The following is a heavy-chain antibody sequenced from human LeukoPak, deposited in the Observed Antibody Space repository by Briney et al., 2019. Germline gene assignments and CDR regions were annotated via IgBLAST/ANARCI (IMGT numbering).Heavy chain of an antibody. J-gene: IGHJ6*03. D-gene: IGHD3-9*01. CDR1: GYTFNGYY. CDR2: INTNTGNP. Sequence: ASVKVSCKASGYTFNGYYMHWVRQAPGQGLEWMGWINTNTGNPTYAQGFTGRFVFSLDTSVSTAYLQISSLKAEDTAVYYCARDEAELRYFDWLFGYYYMDVWGKGTTVTVSS. V-gene: IGHV7-4-1*02. CDR3: ARDEAELRYFDWLFGYYYMDV.